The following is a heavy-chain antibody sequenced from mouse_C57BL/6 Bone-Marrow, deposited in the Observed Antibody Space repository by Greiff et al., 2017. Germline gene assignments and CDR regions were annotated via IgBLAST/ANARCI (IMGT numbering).Heavy chain of an antibody. CDR1: GFTFSSYA. CDR2: ISSGGDYI. Sequence: EVKLMESGEGLVKPGGSLKLSCAASGFTFSSYAMSWVRQTPGKRLEWVAYISSGGDYIYYAAPVKGRFTITRDNARNTLYLQMSSLKSEDTAMYYCTRGYGSSLYAMDYWGQGTSVTVSS. D-gene: IGHD1-1*01. V-gene: IGHV5-9-1*02. J-gene: IGHJ4*01. CDR3: TRGYGSSLYAMDY.